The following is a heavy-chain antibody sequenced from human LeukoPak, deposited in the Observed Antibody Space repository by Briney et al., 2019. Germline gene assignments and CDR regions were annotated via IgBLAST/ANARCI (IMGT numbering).Heavy chain of an antibody. CDR1: GGSFSGYY. D-gene: IGHD3-3*01. J-gene: IGHJ4*02. V-gene: IGHV4-34*01. CDR3: ARGVSITIFGVVSRTDY. Sequence: SETLSLTCAVYGGSFSGYYWSWIRQPPGKGLEWIGEINHSGSTNYNPSLKSRVTISVDTSKNQFSLKLSSVTAADTAVYYCARGVSITIFGVVSRTDYWGQGTLVGVSS. CDR2: INHSGST.